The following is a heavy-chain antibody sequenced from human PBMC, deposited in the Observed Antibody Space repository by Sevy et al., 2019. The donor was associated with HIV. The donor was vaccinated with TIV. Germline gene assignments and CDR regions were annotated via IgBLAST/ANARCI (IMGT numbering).Heavy chain of an antibody. V-gene: IGHV4-4*07. D-gene: IGHD7-27*01. Sequence: SETPSLTCTVSGDSFSSYFWAWIRQPAGKGLEWIGRINTSGSTNYNPSVKSRVTMSVDTSKSQFSLKVTSLTAADTAIYFCARSNWVTATNGFSKSYYFDYWGQGSLVTVSS. CDR3: ARSNWVTATNGFSKSYYFDY. J-gene: IGHJ4*02. CDR2: INTSGST. CDR1: GDSFSSYF.